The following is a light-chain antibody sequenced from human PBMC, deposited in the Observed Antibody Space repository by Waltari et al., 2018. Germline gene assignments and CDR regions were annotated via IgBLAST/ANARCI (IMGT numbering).Light chain of an antibody. CDR3: AAWDDSLSGVV. V-gene: IGLV1-47*01. J-gene: IGLJ2*01. CDR2: RNN. CDR1: GSNIGSNF. Sequence: QSVLTQPPSASGTPGQRVTISCSGSGSNIGSNFVYWYQLLPGTAPKLLIYRNNQRPPGVPDRFSGSKSGTSAALAISGLRSEDEADYYCAAWDDSLSGVVFGGGTKLTVL.